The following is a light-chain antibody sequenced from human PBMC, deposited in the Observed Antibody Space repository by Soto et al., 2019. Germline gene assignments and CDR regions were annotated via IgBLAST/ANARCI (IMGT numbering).Light chain of an antibody. V-gene: IGKV1-5*01. Sequence: DIQMTQSPSTPSASIGDRVTITCRASQTISIYLAWCQQRPGEAPKLLIYDASTLESGVPARFSGSGSGTEFTLTISSLQPDDFATYYCQQYSSSSPTFGQGTKVEIQ. J-gene: IGKJ1*01. CDR3: QQYSSSSPT. CDR2: DAS. CDR1: QTISIY.